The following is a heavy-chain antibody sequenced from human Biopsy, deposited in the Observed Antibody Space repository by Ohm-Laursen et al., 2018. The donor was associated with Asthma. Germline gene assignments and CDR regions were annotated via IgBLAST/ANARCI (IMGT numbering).Heavy chain of an antibody. J-gene: IGHJ6*02. CDR3: ARAVDYSHYYGIDV. CDR2: ISVYNGNT. Sequence: VASVKVSCKTSGYTFNSAGIAWVRQAPGQGLGWMGWISVYNGNTKVAQKLQDRVTMITDTSTGTAYMELRSLRSDDTAVYFCARAVDYSHYYGIDVWGQGTTVTVS. D-gene: IGHD3-10*01. V-gene: IGHV1-18*01. CDR1: GYTFNSAG.